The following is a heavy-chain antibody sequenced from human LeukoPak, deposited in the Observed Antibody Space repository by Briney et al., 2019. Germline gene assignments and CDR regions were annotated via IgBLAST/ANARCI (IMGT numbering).Heavy chain of an antibody. CDR1: GDSITSGSYY. Sequence: SQTLSLTCTVSGDSITSGSYYWAWIRQHPEQGLEWIGYIYYTGGTHYDPSLKSRLTISVDTSENQFSLKMRSVTAADTAIYCCARAPGAFDIWGQGAMVTVSS. CDR3: ARAPGAFDI. V-gene: IGHV4-31*03. J-gene: IGHJ3*02. CDR2: IYYTGGT.